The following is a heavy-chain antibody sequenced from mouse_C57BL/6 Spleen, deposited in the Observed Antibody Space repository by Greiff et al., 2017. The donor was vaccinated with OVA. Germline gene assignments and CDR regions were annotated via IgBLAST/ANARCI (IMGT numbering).Heavy chain of an antibody. Sequence: EVQLKQSGPELVKPGASVKIPCKASGYTFTDYNMDWVKQSHGKSLEWIGDINPNNGGTISNQKFKGKATLTVDKSSSTAYMELRSLTSEDTAVYYCAREGPTMVTPAWFAYWGQGTLVTVSA. CDR2: INPNNGGT. V-gene: IGHV1-18*01. CDR3: AREGPTMVTPAWFAY. CDR1: GYTFTDYN. J-gene: IGHJ3*01. D-gene: IGHD2-9*01.